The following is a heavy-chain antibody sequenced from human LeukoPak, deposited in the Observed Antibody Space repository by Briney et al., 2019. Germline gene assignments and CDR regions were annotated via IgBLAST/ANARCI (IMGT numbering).Heavy chain of an antibody. Sequence: PSETLSLTCTVSGYSISSGYYWGWIRQPPGKGLEWIGSIYHSGSTYYNPSLKSRVTISVDTSKNQFSLKLSSVTAADTAVYYCARSKWELPRWYFDLWGRGTLVTVSS. J-gene: IGHJ2*01. V-gene: IGHV4-38-2*02. CDR3: ARSKWELPRWYFDL. CDR2: IYHSGST. D-gene: IGHD1-26*01. CDR1: GYSISSGYY.